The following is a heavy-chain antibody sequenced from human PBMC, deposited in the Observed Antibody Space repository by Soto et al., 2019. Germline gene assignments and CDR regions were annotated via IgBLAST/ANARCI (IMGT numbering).Heavy chain of an antibody. CDR3: GRGGSRAFGPPFDY. D-gene: IGHD6-13*01. V-gene: IGHV3-48*03. CDR1: GFTVSKNY. CDR2: ISSSGSTI. Sequence: EVQLVESGGGLIQPGGSLRLSCAASGFTVSKNYMTWVRQAPGKGLECVSYISSSGSTIYYADSVKGRFTISRDNAKNSLYLQMTRLRAEDTAVYYCGRGGSRAFGPPFDYWGQGTLVTVSS. J-gene: IGHJ4*02.